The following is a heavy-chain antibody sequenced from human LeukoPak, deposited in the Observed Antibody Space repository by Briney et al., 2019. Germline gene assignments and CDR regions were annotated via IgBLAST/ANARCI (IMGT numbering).Heavy chain of an antibody. CDR1: GFTLSSYW. J-gene: IGHJ3*01. Sequence: PGGSLRLSCAASGFTLSSYWMHWVRQAPGKGLVWVSRINSDGSSTNYADSVKGRFTISRDNAKNTLYLQMNSLRAEDTAVCYCARESYYDSSGNGFDLWGQGTMVTVSS. D-gene: IGHD3-22*01. CDR2: INSDGSST. CDR3: ARESYYDSSGNGFDL. V-gene: IGHV3-74*01.